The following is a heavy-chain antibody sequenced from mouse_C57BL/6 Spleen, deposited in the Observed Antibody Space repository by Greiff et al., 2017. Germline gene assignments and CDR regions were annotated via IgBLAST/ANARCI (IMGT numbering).Heavy chain of an antibody. CDR3: ARSKTGYFDY. J-gene: IGHJ2*01. CDR1: GYTFTSYW. CDR2: IDPSASYT. D-gene: IGHD4-1*01. V-gene: IGHV1-50*01. Sequence: QVQLQQPGAELVKPGASVKLSCKASGYTFTSYWMQWVKQRPGQGLEWIGEIDPSASYTNYNQKFKGKATLTVDKSSSTAYMQLSSLTSEDSAVYYCARSKTGYFDYWGQGTTLTVSS.